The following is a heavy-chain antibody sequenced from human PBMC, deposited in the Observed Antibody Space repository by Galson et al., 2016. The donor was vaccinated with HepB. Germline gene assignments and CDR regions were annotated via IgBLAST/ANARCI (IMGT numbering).Heavy chain of an antibody. D-gene: IGHD2-15*01. CDR1: GGSISSRGYS. J-gene: IGHJ4*02. V-gene: IGHV4-31*03. CDR2: IYYSGGT. CDR3: AGYEVVSFDY. Sequence: TLSLTCTVSGGSISSRGYSWSWLRQHPGKGLEWFGYIYYSGGTYNNPSLQSRLPISIDTSKNHFSLKLDSVTAADTAVFYCAGYEVVSFDYWGQGTLVTVSS.